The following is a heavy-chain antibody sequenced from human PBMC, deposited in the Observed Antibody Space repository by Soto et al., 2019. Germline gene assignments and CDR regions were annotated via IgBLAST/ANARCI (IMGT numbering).Heavy chain of an antibody. J-gene: IGHJ4*02. V-gene: IGHV1-18*01. CDR3: ARGDDYCDFPYYFDY. D-gene: IGHD4-17*01. Sequence: ASVKVSCKASGYTFTSYGISWVRQAPGQGLEWMGWISAYNGNTNYAQKLQGRVTMTTDTSTSTAYMELRSLRSDDTAVYYCARGDDYCDFPYYFDYWGQGYLDTVSS. CDR1: GYTFTSYG. CDR2: ISAYNGNT.